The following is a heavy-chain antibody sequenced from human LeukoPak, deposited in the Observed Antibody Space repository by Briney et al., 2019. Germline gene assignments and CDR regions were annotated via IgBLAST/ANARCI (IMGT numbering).Heavy chain of an antibody. D-gene: IGHD2-2*01. CDR1: GGSISSHY. J-gene: IGHJ6*03. Sequence: SETLSLTCTVSGGSISSHYWSWIRQPPGKGLEWIGYIYYSGSTNYNPSLKSRVTISVDTSKNQFSLKLSSVTAADTAVYYCARGYCSSTSCPGIYYYYYMDVWGKGTTVTASS. CDR3: ARGYCSSTSCPGIYYYYYMDV. V-gene: IGHV4-59*11. CDR2: IYYSGST.